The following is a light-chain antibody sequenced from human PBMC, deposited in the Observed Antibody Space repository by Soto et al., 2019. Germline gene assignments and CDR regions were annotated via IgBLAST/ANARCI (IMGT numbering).Light chain of an antibody. Sequence: DIVMTQTPLSLPVTPGEPASISCRSSQSLLYSDDGNTYLDWYLQKPGQSPQLLIYTLSNRASGVPDRFSGSRSGTDFTLKISRVEAEDVGVYYCMQRIEFPFTFGPGTKVDIK. CDR1: QSLLYSDDGNTY. CDR2: TLS. CDR3: MQRIEFPFT. J-gene: IGKJ3*01. V-gene: IGKV2-40*01.